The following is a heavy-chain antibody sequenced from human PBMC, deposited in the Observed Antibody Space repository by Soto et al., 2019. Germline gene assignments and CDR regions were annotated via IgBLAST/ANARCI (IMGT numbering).Heavy chain of an antibody. V-gene: IGHV1-69*06. D-gene: IGHD2-2*02. Sequence: QVQLVQSGAEVKTPGSSLKVSCTVSGSRFSNYVISWVRQAPGHGLEWLGRIIPIFNTTKYAQNFQGRVTPAADKSTSTASLGLSSLRSDDTAVYYCAREGRGKKAGYNGLVSLGYWGQGPLVTVSS. CDR2: IIPIFNTT. CDR1: GSRFSNYV. J-gene: IGHJ4*02. CDR3: AREGRGKKAGYNGLVSLGY.